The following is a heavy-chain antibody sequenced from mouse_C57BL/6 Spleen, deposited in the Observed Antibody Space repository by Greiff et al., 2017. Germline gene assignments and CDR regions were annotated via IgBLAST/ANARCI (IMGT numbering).Heavy chain of an antibody. CDR3: ARDLTGDFDY. CDR1: GYSITSGYY. Sequence: EVQRVASGPGLVKPSQSLSLTCSVTGYSITSGYYWNWIRQFPGNKLEWMGYISYDGSNNYNPSLKNRISITRDTSKNQFFLKLNSVTTEDTATYYCARDLTGDFDYWGQGTTLTVSS. V-gene: IGHV3-6*01. J-gene: IGHJ2*01. CDR2: ISYDGSN. D-gene: IGHD4-1*01.